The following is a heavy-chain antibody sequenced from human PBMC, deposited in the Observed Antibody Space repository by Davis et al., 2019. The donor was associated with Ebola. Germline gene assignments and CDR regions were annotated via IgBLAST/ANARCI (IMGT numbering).Heavy chain of an antibody. CDR2: IKSKTDGGTT. CDR3: ASARRDSSGWIDY. CDR1: GFTFSTAW. D-gene: IGHD6-19*01. Sequence: GESLKISCAASGFTFSTAWMSWVRQAPGKGLEWVGRIKSKTDGGTTDYSAPVRGRFTISSDDSQNTLYLQMSSLKTEDTAIYYCASARRDSSGWIDYWGQGTLVSVSS. J-gene: IGHJ4*02. V-gene: IGHV3-15*01.